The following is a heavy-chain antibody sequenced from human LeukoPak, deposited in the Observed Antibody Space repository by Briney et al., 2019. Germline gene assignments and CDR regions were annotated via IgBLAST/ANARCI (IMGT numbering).Heavy chain of an antibody. D-gene: IGHD6-19*01. J-gene: IGHJ3*02. CDR2: INPNSGGT. CDR3: ARSGTPPQWLVTFDI. V-gene: IGHV1-2*02. CDR1: GYTFTSYY. Sequence: GASVKVSCKASGYTFTSYYMHWVRQAPGQGLEWMGWINPNSGGTNYAQKFQGRVTMTRDTSISTAYMELSRLRSDDTAVYYCARSGTPPQWLVTFDIWGQGTMVTVSS.